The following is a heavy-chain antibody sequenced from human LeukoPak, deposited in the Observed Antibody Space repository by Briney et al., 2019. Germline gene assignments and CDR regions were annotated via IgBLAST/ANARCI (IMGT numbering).Heavy chain of an antibody. D-gene: IGHD3-10*01. CDR3: AKSPKFGITMVRGVLPFDP. V-gene: IGHV3-23*01. CDR1: GFTFSSYA. J-gene: IGHJ5*02. Sequence: GGSLRLSCAASGFTFSSYAMSWVRQAPGKGLEWVSAISGSGGSTYYADSVKGRFTISRDNSKNTLYLQMNSLRAEDTAVYYCAKSPKFGITMVRGVLPFDPWGQGTLVTVSS. CDR2: ISGSGGST.